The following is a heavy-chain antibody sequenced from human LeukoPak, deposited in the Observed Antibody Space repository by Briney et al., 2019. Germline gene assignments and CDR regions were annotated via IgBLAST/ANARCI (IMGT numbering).Heavy chain of an antibody. J-gene: IGHJ4*02. CDR1: GFTFSSYS. V-gene: IGHV3-48*02. CDR3: AREPYYYDSSGYYDY. D-gene: IGHD3-22*01. CDR2: ISSSSSTI. Sequence: GALRLSCAASGFTFSSYSMNWVRQAPGKGLEWVSYISSSSSTIYYADSVKGQFTISRDNAKNSLYLQMNSLRDEDTAVYYCAREPYYYDSSGYYDYWGQGTLVTVSS.